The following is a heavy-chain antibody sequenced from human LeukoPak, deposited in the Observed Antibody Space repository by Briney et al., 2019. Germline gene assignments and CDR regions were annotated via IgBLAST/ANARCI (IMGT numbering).Heavy chain of an antibody. V-gene: IGHV5-51*01. Sequence: GESLKISCQGSGYSFTNYWIGWVRQMPGKSLEWMGIIYPGHSGTRYSPSFQGQVTISADKSISTAYLQWNSLKASDAAMFYCARRRTTMTGHDAFDIWGQGTMVTVSS. CDR2: IYPGHSGT. D-gene: IGHD3-9*01. CDR1: GYSFTNYW. J-gene: IGHJ3*02. CDR3: ARRRTTMTGHDAFDI.